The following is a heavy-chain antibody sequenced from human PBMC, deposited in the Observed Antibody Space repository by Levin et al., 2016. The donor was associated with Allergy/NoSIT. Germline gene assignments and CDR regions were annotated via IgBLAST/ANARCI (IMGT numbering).Heavy chain of an antibody. CDR2: ISPADSDV. Sequence: GESLKISCRAGGYTFVNYSIAWVRQVPGKGLEWMGVISPADSDVNYSPAFQGQVTISVDRSINTAYLQWGYLRASDSAMYYCAKHRDHYFPSGNYRNYDMDVWGPGTSVTVSS. CDR1: GYTFVNYS. D-gene: IGHD3-10*01. J-gene: IGHJ6*02. V-gene: IGHV5-51*01. CDR3: AKHRDHYFPSGNYRNYDMDV.